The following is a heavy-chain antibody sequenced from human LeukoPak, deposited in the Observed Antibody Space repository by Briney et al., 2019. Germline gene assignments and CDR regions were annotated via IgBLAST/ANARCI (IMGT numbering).Heavy chain of an antibody. V-gene: IGHV4-34*01. CDR2: INHSGST. Sequence: SETLSLTCTISGDSTNTYFWSWIRQPPGKGLEWIGEINHSGSTNYNPSLKSRVTISIDTSKNQFSLKLSSVTAADTAVYYCARGRQDIVVVVAANSNRFDPWGQGTLVTVSS. CDR1: GDSTNTYF. J-gene: IGHJ5*02. CDR3: ARGRQDIVVVVAANSNRFDP. D-gene: IGHD2-15*01.